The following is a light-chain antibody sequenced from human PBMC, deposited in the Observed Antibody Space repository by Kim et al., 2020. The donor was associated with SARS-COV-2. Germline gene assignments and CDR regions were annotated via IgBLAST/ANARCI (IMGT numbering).Light chain of an antibody. CDR3: NSRDSNDNVV. CDR2: GKN. V-gene: IGLV3-19*01. CDR1: SLRSYY. J-gene: IGLJ2*01. Sequence: SSELTQDPAVSVALGQTFRITCQGDSLRSYYATWYQQKPGQAPILVIYGKNNRPSGIPDRFSGSSSGNTASLTITGTQADDEADYYCNSRDSNDNVVFGG.